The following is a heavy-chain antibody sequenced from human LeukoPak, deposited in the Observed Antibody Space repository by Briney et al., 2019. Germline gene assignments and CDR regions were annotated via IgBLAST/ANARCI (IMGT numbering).Heavy chain of an antibody. CDR2: ISSSSSYI. CDR3: ARVCSSTSCHWGFDI. CDR1: GFTFSSYS. J-gene: IGHJ3*02. Sequence: GGSLRLSCAASGFTFSSYSMNWVRQAPGKGLEWVSSISSSSSYIYYADSVKGRFTISRDNAKNSLYLQMNSLRAEDTAVYYCARVCSSTSCHWGFDIWGQGTMVTVSS. V-gene: IGHV3-21*01. D-gene: IGHD2-2*01.